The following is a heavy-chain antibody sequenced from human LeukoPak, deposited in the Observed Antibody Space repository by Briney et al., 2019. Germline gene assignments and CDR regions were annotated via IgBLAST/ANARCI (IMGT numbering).Heavy chain of an antibody. J-gene: IGHJ4*02. CDR1: GGSISSYY. V-gene: IGHV4-59*08. D-gene: IGHD2-2*01. CDR3: ARVVPAALTPGYFDY. CDR2: IYYSGST. Sequence: SETLSLTCTVSGGSISSYYWSWIRQPPGKGLEWIGYIYYSGSTNYNPSLKSRVTISVDTSKNQFSLKLSSVTAAGTAVYYCARVVPAALTPGYFDYWGQGTLVTVSS.